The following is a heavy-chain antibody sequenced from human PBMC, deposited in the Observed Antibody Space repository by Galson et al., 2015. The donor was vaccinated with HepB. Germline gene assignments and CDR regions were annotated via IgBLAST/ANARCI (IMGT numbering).Heavy chain of an antibody. CDR3: ARAINDYDFWSGYSPPYYFDY. V-gene: IGHV3-11*01. D-gene: IGHD3-3*01. J-gene: IGHJ4*02. Sequence: LRLSCAASGFTFSDYYMSWIRQAPGKGLEWVSYISSSGSTIYYADSVKGRFTISRDNAKNSLYLQMNSLRAEDTAVYYCARAINDYDFWSGYSPPYYFDYWGQGTLVTVSS. CDR1: GFTFSDYY. CDR2: ISSSGSTI.